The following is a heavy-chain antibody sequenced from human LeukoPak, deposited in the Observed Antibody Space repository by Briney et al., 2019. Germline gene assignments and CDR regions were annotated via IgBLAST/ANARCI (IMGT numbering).Heavy chain of an antibody. CDR3: ARGIAARIGNDY. CDR2: ISSSSSYI. D-gene: IGHD6-6*01. J-gene: IGHJ4*02. V-gene: IGHV3-21*01. Sequence: PGGSLRLSCAASGFTLSSHMMSWVRQAPGKGLEWVSSISSSSSYIYYADSVKGRFTISRDNAKNSLYLQMNSLRAEDTAVYYCARGIAARIGNDYWGQGTLVAVSS. CDR1: GFTLSSHM.